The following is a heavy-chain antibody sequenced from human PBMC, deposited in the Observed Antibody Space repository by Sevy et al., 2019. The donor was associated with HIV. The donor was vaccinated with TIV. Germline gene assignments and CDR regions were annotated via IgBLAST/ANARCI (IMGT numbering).Heavy chain of an antibody. Sequence: GGSLRLSCAASGFTFSSYGMHWVRQAPGKGLEWVAVIWYDGSNKYYADSVKGRFTISRDNSKNTLYLQMNSLRAEDTAVYYCAREDYEILTGYRGYYYYGMDVWGQGTTVTVSS. J-gene: IGHJ6*02. CDR2: IWYDGSNK. V-gene: IGHV3-33*01. D-gene: IGHD3-9*01. CDR3: AREDYEILTGYRGYYYYGMDV. CDR1: GFTFSSYG.